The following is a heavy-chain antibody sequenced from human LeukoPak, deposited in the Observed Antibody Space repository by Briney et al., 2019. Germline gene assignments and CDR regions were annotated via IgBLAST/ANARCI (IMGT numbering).Heavy chain of an antibody. D-gene: IGHD3-22*01. Sequence: ESGPTPVNPTQTLTLTCTFSGFSLSTGGMCVSWIRQPPGKALEWLARIDWDNDKYYSTSLKTRLTISKDTSKNQVVLTMTNMDPVDTATYYCARGYYDTSAYIDYWGQGTLVTVSS. CDR3: ARGYYDTSAYIDY. J-gene: IGHJ4*02. CDR1: GFSLSTGGMC. CDR2: IDWDNDK. V-gene: IGHV2-70*11.